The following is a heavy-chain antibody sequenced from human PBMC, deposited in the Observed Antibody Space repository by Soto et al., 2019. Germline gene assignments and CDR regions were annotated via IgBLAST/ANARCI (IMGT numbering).Heavy chain of an antibody. Sequence: EVQLVESGGGLVQPGGSLRLSCAASGFTFSDHYMDWVRQAPGKGLEWVGRTRNKANSYTTEYAASVKGRFTISRDDSKNTLYLQMNSLKTEETAVYYCARGRGYDFWSGYDYWGQGTLVTVSS. CDR1: GFTFSDHY. V-gene: IGHV3-72*01. J-gene: IGHJ4*02. D-gene: IGHD3-3*01. CDR3: ARGRGYDFWSGYDY. CDR2: TRNKANSYTT.